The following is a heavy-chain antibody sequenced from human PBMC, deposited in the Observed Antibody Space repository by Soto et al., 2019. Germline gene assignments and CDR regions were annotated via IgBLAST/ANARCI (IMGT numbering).Heavy chain of an antibody. V-gene: IGHV1-18*04. CDR3: ATTVTTRTPGDN. J-gene: IGHJ4*02. CDR1: GYTFTTPYG. CDR2: IRNDNGNT. Sequence: QVQLVQSGAEVKKPGASVKVACKAPGYTFTTPYGISWVRQAPGQGLEWMGWIRNDNGNTKYAQNLQGRVTMTTDTSTSTAYMELRSLRSDDTSVYYCATTVTTRTPGDNWGQGTLVTVSS. D-gene: IGHD4-17*01.